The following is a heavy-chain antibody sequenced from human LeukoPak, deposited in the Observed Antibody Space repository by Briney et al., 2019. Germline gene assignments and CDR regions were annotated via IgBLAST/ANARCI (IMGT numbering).Heavy chain of an antibody. Sequence: GGSLRLPCAASGFTFSSYGMHWVRQAPGKGLEWVAFIRYDGSNKYYADSVKGRFTISRDNSKNTLYLQMNSLRAEDTAAYYCAKDYPTNYYDTSPFDPWGQGTLVTVSS. V-gene: IGHV3-30*02. J-gene: IGHJ5*02. CDR2: IRYDGSNK. CDR3: AKDYPTNYYDTSPFDP. D-gene: IGHD3-22*01. CDR1: GFTFSSYG.